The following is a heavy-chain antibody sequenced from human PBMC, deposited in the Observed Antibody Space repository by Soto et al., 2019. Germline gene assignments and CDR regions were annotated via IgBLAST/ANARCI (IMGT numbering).Heavy chain of an antibody. CDR2: IYYSGST. J-gene: IGHJ3*02. CDR3: ARHIEMANDAFDI. D-gene: IGHD5-12*01. Sequence: PSETLSLTCTVSGGSISSYYWSWIRQPPGKGLEWIGYIYYSGSTNYSPSLKSRVTISVDTSKNQFSLKLSSVTAADTAVYYCARHIEMANDAFDIWGQGTMVTVSS. V-gene: IGHV4-59*08. CDR1: GGSISSYY.